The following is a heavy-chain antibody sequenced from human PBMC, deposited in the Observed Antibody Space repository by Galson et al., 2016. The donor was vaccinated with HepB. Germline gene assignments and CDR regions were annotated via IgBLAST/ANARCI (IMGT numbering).Heavy chain of an antibody. CDR2: ISSSSSYI. V-gene: IGHV3-21*04. J-gene: IGHJ4*02. D-gene: IGHD5-24*01. CDR1: GFSFSTHS. Sequence: SLRLSCAASGFSFSTHSMDWVRQAPGKGLEWVSYISSSSSYISYADSVKGRFTISRDNAKNSLYLQLNSLRAEDTAVYYCARGARFLHDLDFWGQGTLVTVSS. CDR3: ARGARFLHDLDF.